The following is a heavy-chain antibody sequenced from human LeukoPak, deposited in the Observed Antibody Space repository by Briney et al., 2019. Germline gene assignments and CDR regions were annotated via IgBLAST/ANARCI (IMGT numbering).Heavy chain of an antibody. CDR3: ARHSGWYVY. D-gene: IGHD6-19*01. J-gene: IGHJ4*02. V-gene: IGHV4-34*01. CDR2: INHSGST. CDR1: GGSFSGYY. Sequence: SETLSLTCAVYGGSFSGYYWSWIRQPPGKGLEWIGEINHSGSTNYNPSLKSRVTVSVDTSKNQFSLKLSSVTAADTAVYYCARHSGWYVYWGQGTLVTVSS.